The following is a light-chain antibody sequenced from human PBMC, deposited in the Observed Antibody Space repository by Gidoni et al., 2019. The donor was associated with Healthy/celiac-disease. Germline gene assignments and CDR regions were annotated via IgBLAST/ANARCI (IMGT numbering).Light chain of an antibody. V-gene: IGLV1-44*01. CDR2: SNN. CDR3: AAWDDSLNGPV. CDR1: SSNLGSNT. J-gene: IGLJ2*01. Sequence: QSVLTQPPSASGTPGQRVTISCSGSSSNLGSNTVNWYQQLPGTAPKLLIYSNNQRPSWVPDRFSGSKSGTSASLAIRGLQSEDEADYYCAAWDDSLNGPVFGGGTKLTVL.